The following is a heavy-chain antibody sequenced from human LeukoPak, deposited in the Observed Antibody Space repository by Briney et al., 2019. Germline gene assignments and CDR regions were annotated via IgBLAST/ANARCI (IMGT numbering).Heavy chain of an antibody. Sequence: GGSLRLSCVASGFTFSSYAMTWVRQAPGKGLEWVSGISGSGSGTYYADSVKGRFTISRDNSKNTLYLQLNSLRAEDTAVYYCAKGYSSGWANWLDPWGRGTLVSVSS. J-gene: IGHJ5*02. CDR3: AKGYSSGWANWLDP. CDR2: ISGSGSGT. V-gene: IGHV3-23*01. D-gene: IGHD6-19*01. CDR1: GFTFSSYA.